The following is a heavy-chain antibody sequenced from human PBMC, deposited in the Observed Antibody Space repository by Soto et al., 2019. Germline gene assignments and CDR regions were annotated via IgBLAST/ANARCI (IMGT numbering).Heavy chain of an antibody. V-gene: IGHV3-21*01. D-gene: IGHD6-6*01. J-gene: IGHJ6*02. CDR3: ARDGSIAARPGVYYYYGMDV. CDR2: ISSSSSYI. CDR1: GFTFSSYS. Sequence: EVQLVESGGGLVKPGGSLRLSCAASGFTFSSYSMNWVRQAPGKGLEWVSSISSSSSYIYYADSVKGRFTISRDNAKNSLYLQMNSLRAEDTAVYYCARDGSIAARPGVYYYYGMDVWGQGTTVTVSS.